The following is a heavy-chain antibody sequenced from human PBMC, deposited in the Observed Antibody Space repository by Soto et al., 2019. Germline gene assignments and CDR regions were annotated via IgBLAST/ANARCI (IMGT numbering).Heavy chain of an antibody. CDR3: AKGLGYCSSTSCYHYYYYMDV. CDR2: ISWNSGSI. Sequence: EVQLVESGGGLVQPGRSLRLSCAASGFTFDDYAMHWVRQAPGKGLEWVSGISWNSGSIGYADSVKGRFTISRDNAKNSLYLQMNSLRAEDTALYYCAKGLGYCSSTSCYHYYYYMDVWGKGTTVTVSS. D-gene: IGHD2-2*01. J-gene: IGHJ6*03. CDR1: GFTFDDYA. V-gene: IGHV3-9*01.